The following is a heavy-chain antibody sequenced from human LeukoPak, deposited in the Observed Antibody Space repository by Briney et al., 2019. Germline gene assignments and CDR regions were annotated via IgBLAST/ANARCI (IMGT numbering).Heavy chain of an antibody. CDR1: GFTFSSYG. CDR2: ISYDGSNK. CDR3: AKERGSYGPTVAGTNYFDY. J-gene: IGHJ4*02. V-gene: IGHV3-30*18. D-gene: IGHD6-19*01. Sequence: GGSLRLSRAASGFTFSSYGMHWVRQAPGKGLEWVAVISYDGSNKYYADSVKGRFTISRDNSKNTLYLQMNSLRAEDTAVYYCAKERGSYGPTVAGTNYFDYWGQGTLVTVSS.